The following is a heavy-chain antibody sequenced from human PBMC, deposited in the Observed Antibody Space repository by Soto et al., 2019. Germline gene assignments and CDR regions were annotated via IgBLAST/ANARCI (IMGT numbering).Heavy chain of an antibody. CDR3: ASEADCSSTSCYAQGLNWFDP. Sequence: EVQLVESGGGLVQPGGSLRLSCAASGFTFSSYSMNWVRQAPGKGLEWVSYISSSSSTIYYADSVKGRFTISRDNAKNSLYLQMNSRRAEDTAVYYWASEADCSSTSCYAQGLNWFDPWGPGTLVTVSS. V-gene: IGHV3-48*01. CDR2: ISSSSSTI. CDR1: GFTFSSYS. D-gene: IGHD2-2*01. J-gene: IGHJ5*02.